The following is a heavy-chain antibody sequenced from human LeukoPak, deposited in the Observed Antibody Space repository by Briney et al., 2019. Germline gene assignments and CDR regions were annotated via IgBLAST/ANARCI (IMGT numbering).Heavy chain of an antibody. CDR1: GYTFTGYY. J-gene: IGHJ1*01. Sequence: ASVKVSCKASGYTFTGYYLHWVRQAPGQGLEWMGWINPNTGGTNYAQKFQGRVTMTRDTSISTAYMELSRLRSDDTAVYYCAREGSSWENTEYFQHWGQGTLVTVSS. CDR2: INPNTGGT. V-gene: IGHV1-2*02. CDR3: AREGSSWENTEYFQH. D-gene: IGHD6-13*01.